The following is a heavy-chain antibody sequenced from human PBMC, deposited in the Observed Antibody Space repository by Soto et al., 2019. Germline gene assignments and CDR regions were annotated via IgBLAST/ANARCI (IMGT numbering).Heavy chain of an antibody. CDR3: ARRISVRGVSS. CDR2: VFSSGTT. Sequence: QLQLQESGPGLVKPSETLSLTCCVSGSYLDSSNTYWGLVRQPPGKPLEWIGSVFSSGTTYYNASLKSRIAISLNPPKNQFSLRLSSVTAADTAMYYCARRISVRGVSSWGLGSLVTVSS. V-gene: IGHV4-39*01. CDR1: GSYLDSSNTY. J-gene: IGHJ4*02. D-gene: IGHD3-10*01.